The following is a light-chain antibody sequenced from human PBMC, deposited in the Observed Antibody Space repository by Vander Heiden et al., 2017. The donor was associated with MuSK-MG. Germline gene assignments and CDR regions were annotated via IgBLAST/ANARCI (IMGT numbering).Light chain of an antibody. J-gene: IGKJ1*01. CDR3: HQDLDSRQT. CDR1: QSISYRSDNENA. CDR2: RAS. Sequence: TVLTQSPDSLAVSLGERATIHCKSSQSISYRSDNENALARYQQKPRQPPKLLIYRASTRESRVPERFSGSGSGTDFTLTIISLQTEDGAVYYCHQDLDSRQTFGQGTKVEIK. V-gene: IGKV4-1*01.